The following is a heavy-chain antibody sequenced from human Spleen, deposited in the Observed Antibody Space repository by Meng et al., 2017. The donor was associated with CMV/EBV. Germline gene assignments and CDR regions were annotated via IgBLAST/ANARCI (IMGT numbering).Heavy chain of an antibody. CDR2: IYYTGTT. CDR1: GDSVKNNNFF. CDR3: ARGRVWSGYWSTSYFFDY. J-gene: IGHJ4*02. D-gene: IGHD3-3*01. V-gene: IGHV4-39*07. Sequence: SETLSLTCSVFGDSVKNNNFFWGWVRQAPGKGLEWIGNIYYTGTTYYNPSLKSRVSVSIDTSENQFSLHLNSVTAADTAFYYCARGRVWSGYWSTSYFFDYWGQGTLVTVSS.